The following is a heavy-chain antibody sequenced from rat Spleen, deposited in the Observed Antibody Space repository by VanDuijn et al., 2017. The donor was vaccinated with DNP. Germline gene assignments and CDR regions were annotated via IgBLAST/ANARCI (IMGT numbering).Heavy chain of an antibody. CDR2: VNSAGST. CDR1: GHSITSNFR. D-gene: IGHD5-1*01. V-gene: IGHV3-3*01. CDR3: AVQLGVFDY. J-gene: IGHJ2*01. Sequence: EVQLQESGPGLVKPSQSLSLTCSVTGHSITSNFRWSWIRKFPGNTLEWMGYVNSAGSTDYNPSLKSRISITRDTSKNQFFLQVNSVTTEDTATYYCAVQLGVFDYWGQGVMVTVSS.